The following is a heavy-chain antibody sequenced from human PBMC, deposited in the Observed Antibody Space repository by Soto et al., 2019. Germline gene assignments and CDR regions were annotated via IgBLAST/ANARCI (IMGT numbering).Heavy chain of an antibody. Sequence: QVQLVQSGAEVKRPGASVKVSCKASGYTFTRFGISWVRQAPGQGLEWMGWISGYNRNTKYAQMVQDRVTITTDTSTRTAYTELSSLRSADTAVYYCASLATLAGYDFWGQGTLVTVSS. V-gene: IGHV1-18*01. CDR1: GYTFTRFG. CDR2: ISGYNRNT. J-gene: IGHJ4*02. D-gene: IGHD3-9*01. CDR3: ASLATLAGYDF.